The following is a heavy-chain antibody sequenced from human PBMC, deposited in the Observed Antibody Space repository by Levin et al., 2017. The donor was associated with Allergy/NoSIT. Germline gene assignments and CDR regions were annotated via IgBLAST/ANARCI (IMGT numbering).Heavy chain of an antibody. Sequence: LRLSCTVSGGSISGGGYHWTWIRQHPEKGLEWIGYIYYSGSTFYNPSLKSRLIISVDTSKNQFPLNDSPVTAADTAVYYCAREGGSTFDFWGQGALVTVAS. D-gene: IGHD1-26*01. CDR2: IYYSGST. CDR3: AREGGSTFDF. V-gene: IGHV4-31*03. CDR1: GGSISGGGYH. J-gene: IGHJ4*02.